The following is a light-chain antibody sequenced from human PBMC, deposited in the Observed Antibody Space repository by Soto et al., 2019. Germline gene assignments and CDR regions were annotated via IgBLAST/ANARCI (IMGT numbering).Light chain of an antibody. V-gene: IGKV1-5*01. Sequence: DIPMTQSPSTLSASVGDRVTITCRASQYISTWLAWYQQKPGKAPKLLIYDASSLESGVPSRFSGSGSGTEFTLTISSLQPDDCATYYCQQYNDYLYTFGQGTKLETK. CDR2: DAS. CDR1: QYISTW. CDR3: QQYNDYLYT. J-gene: IGKJ2*01.